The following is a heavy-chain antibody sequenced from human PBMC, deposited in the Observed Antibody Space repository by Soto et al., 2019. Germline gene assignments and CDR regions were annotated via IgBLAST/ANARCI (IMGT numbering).Heavy chain of an antibody. V-gene: IGHV3-48*02. CDR1: GFTFSDYA. CDR3: PREGI. J-gene: IGHJ4*02. CDR2: IASSGTPI. Sequence: EVQLVESGGGLAQPGGSLRPSCAASGFTFSDYAMNWVRQVPGKGLEWISQIASSGTPIYYADSVRGRFTISRDNAENSLYLQRNSLRDEDTAVYFCPREGIWGQGTLVTVSS.